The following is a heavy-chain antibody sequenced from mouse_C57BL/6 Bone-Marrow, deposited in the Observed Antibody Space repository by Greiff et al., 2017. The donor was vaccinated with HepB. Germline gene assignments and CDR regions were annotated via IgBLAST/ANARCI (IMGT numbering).Heavy chain of an antibody. CDR2: IWTGGGT. CDR3: ARTPLTGDYAMDY. Sequence: VKLQESGPGLVAPSQSLSITCTVSGFSLTSYAISWVRQPPGKGLEWLGVIWTGGGTNYNSALKSRLSISKDNSKSQVFLKMNSLQTDDTARYYCARTPLTGDYAMDYWGQGTSVTVSS. CDR1: GFSLTSYA. J-gene: IGHJ4*01. D-gene: IGHD4-1*01. V-gene: IGHV2-9-1*01.